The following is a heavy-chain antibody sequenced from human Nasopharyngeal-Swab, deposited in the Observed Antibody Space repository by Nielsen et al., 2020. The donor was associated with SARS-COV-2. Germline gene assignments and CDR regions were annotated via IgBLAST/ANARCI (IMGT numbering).Heavy chain of an antibody. Sequence: GESLKISCAASGFTFSDYWMHWVRQAPGKGPVGVSRIDLNAIGTAYADSLKGRFTISRDNAKNTLYLQMANLRPEDTAVYYCVKARSLRLCSSATCHDAFDIWGQGTMVTVSS. CDR1: GFTFSDYW. CDR3: VKARSLRLCSSATCHDAFDI. V-gene: IGHV3-74*01. CDR2: IDLNAIGT. D-gene: IGHD2-2*01. J-gene: IGHJ3*02.